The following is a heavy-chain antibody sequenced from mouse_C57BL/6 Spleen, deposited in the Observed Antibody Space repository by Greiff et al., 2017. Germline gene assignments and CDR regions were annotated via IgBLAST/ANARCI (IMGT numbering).Heavy chain of an antibody. D-gene: IGHD2-5*01. CDR1: GYTFTSYG. J-gene: IGHJ3*01. Sequence: QVQLQQSGAELARPGASVKLSCKASGYTFTSYGISWVKQRTGQGLEWIGEIYPRSGNTYYNEKFKGKATLTADKSSSTAYMWLRILTSEDSAVYFCSSSLYYSNYVTWFAYWGQGVLVTFSA. V-gene: IGHV1-81*01. CDR2: IYPRSGNT. CDR3: SSSLYYSNYVTWFAY.